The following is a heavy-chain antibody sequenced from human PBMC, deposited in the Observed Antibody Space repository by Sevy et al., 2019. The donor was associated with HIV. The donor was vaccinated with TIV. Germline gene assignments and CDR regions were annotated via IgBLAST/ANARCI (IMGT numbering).Heavy chain of an antibody. CDR3: ARDSVTVSGIVLYALDI. J-gene: IGHJ3*02. D-gene: IGHD3-3*01. CDR1: GFTFGSYW. Sequence: GGSLRLSCVASGFTFGSYWMHWVRQVPGKGLEWVSRISDDGRSTTYADSVRGRFTISRDNAKNTLYLQMNGLRADDTAVYYCARDSVTVSGIVLYALDIWGQGTMVTVSS. V-gene: IGHV3-74*01. CDR2: ISDDGRST.